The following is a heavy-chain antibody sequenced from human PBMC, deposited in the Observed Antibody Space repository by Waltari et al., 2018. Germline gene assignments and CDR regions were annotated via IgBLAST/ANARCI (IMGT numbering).Heavy chain of an antibody. CDR3: TRKLGGYSGYAGYFDY. J-gene: IGHJ4*02. CDR1: GFTFGDYA. CDR2: IRSKAYGGTT. D-gene: IGHD5-12*01. V-gene: IGHV3-49*03. Sequence: EVQLVESGGGLVQPGRSLRLSCTASGFTFGDYAMSWFRQAPGKGLEWVGFIRSKAYGGTTEYAASVKGRFTSARDDSKSIAYLQMNSLKTEDTAVYYCTRKLGGYSGYAGYFDYWGQGTLVTVSS.